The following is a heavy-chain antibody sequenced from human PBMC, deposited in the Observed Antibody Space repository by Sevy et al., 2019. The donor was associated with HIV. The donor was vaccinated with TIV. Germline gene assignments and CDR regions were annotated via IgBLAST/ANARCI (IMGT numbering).Heavy chain of an antibody. D-gene: IGHD4-17*01. CDR3: ARDSHAYGDLDFYNYGMDV. Sequence: GGSLRLSCAASGFSFSSYWMSWVRQAPGKGLEWVANIKADGSEEKFVDSVKGRFTISGDNAKNALHLQMNSLRVDDTAVYYCARDSHAYGDLDFYNYGMDVWGQGTTVTVSS. V-gene: IGHV3-7*01. CDR2: IKADGSEE. CDR1: GFSFSSYW. J-gene: IGHJ6*02.